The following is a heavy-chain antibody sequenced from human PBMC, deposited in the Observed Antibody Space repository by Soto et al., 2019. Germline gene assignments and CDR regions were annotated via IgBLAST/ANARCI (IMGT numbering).Heavy chain of an antibody. V-gene: IGHV3-30*18. CDR1: GFTFRSYG. D-gene: IGHD6-19*01. Sequence: PGGSLRLSCAASGFTFRSYGMHWVRQAPGKGLEWVAVISYDGNNKNYADSVKGRFSISRDNSKNTLNLQMNGLRVEDTAVYYCAKSDSGWHEAFDIWGQGTMVTVSS. CDR3: AKSDSGWHEAFDI. J-gene: IGHJ3*02. CDR2: ISYDGNNK.